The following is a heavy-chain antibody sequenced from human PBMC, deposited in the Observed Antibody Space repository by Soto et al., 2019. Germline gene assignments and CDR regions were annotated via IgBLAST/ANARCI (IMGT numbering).Heavy chain of an antibody. CDR2: IYYTGST. V-gene: IGHV4-59*01. Sequence: SETLSLTCTVSGGSISNYWWNWIRQSPGKGLEWMGNIYYTGSTKYNPSLQSRVTISVDMSKSQFSLRLSSVTAADTAIYYCARDRDWNDWFDPWGQGILVTSPQ. J-gene: IGHJ5*02. D-gene: IGHD1-1*01. CDR3: ARDRDWNDWFDP. CDR1: GGSISNYW.